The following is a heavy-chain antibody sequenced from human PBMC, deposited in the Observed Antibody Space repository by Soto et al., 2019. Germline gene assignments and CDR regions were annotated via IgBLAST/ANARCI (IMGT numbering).Heavy chain of an antibody. V-gene: IGHV3-23*01. CDR3: AKDRIPDGRWNFDY. CDR1: GFTLTTYT. D-gene: IGHD2-2*02. Sequence: EVQLLESGGGLLQPGESLRLSCAVSGFTLTTYTMTWVRQAPGKGLEWVSSILGAGTPYYADSMQGRFTISKDISKNTLFLHINSLRAEDTAVYYCAKDRIPDGRWNFDYWGQGTVVTVSS. CDR2: ILGAGTP. J-gene: IGHJ4*02.